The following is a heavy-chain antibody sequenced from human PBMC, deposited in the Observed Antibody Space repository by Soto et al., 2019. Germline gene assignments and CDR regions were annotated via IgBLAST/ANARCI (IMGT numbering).Heavy chain of an antibody. V-gene: IGHV4-34*01. CDR3: ARGSNYVYYYYYGMDV. Sequence: SETLSLTCAVYGGSFSGYYWSWIRQPPGKGLEWIGEINHSGSTNYNPSLKSRVTISVDTSKNQFSLKLSSVTAADTAVYYCARGSNYVYYYYYGMDVWGQGTTVTVYS. CDR2: INHSGST. CDR1: GGSFSGYY. D-gene: IGHD4-4*01. J-gene: IGHJ6*02.